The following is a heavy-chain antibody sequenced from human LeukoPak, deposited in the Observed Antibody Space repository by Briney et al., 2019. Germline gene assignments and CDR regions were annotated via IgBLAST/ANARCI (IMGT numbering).Heavy chain of an antibody. CDR2: INKDGSEK. CDR3: ARDPYDSGGYAAFDV. CDR1: EFTFSTYW. V-gene: IGHV3-7*01. D-gene: IGHD3-22*01. J-gene: IGHJ3*01. Sequence: PGESLRLSCVASEFTFSTYWMSWVRQAPGKGPEWVANINKDGSEKVYLDSVKGRFTISRDNANNSLYLQMDSLRVEDTAIYYCARDPYDSGGYAAFDVWGQGTMLSVSS.